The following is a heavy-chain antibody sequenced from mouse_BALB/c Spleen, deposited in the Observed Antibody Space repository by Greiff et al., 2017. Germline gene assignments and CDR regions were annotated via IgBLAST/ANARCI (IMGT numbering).Heavy chain of an antibody. Sequence: EVKLQESGPELVKPGASVKMSCKAPGYTFTDYYMDWVKQSHGESFEWIGRVNPYNGGTSYNQKFKGKATLTVDKSSSTAYMELNSLTSEDSAVYYCARGDYDECYAMDYWGQGTSVTVSS. J-gene: IGHJ4*01. V-gene: IGHV1-19*01. CDR2: VNPYNGGT. D-gene: IGHD2-4*01. CDR1: GYTFTDYY. CDR3: ARGDYDECYAMDY.